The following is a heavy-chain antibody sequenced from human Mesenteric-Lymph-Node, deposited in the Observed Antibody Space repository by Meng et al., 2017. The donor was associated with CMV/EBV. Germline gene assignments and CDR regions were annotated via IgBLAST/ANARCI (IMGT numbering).Heavy chain of an antibody. J-gene: IGHJ4*02. CDR2: ISSSSSYI. CDR1: GFTFSSYA. D-gene: IGHD1-1*01. V-gene: IGHV3-21*01. CDR3: ARDDPQLERRGYYFDY. Sequence: GESLKISCAASGFTFSSYAMSWVRQAPGKGLEWVSSISSSSSYIYYADSVKGRFTISRDNAKNSLYLQMNSLRAEDTAVYYCARDDPQLERRGYYFDYWGQGTLVTVSS.